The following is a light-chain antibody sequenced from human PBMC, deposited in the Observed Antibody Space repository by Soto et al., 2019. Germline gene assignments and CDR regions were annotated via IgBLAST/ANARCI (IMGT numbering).Light chain of an antibody. V-gene: IGLV2-14*01. CDR1: SSVIGGYNY. CDR3: SSFTSTNTWV. Sequence: QSALPQPASVSGSPGQSITISCTGTSSVIGGYNYVSWYQQYPGKAPKLMISEVSNRPSGVSSRFSGSKSGNTASLTISGLQADDEADYYSSSFTSTNTWVFGGGTKLTVL. J-gene: IGLJ3*02. CDR2: EVS.